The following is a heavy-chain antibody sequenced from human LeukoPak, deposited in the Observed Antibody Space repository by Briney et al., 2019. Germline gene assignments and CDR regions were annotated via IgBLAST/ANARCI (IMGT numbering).Heavy chain of an antibody. Sequence: GASVKVSCKTSGFTFTIHDMTWVRQATGQGLEWMGWMNPDSGDTGYAQQFQGRVTMTRDTSISTAYMELSSLQSEDTAIYYCARGLGDYNTDWFPVSGYWGQGTLVTVSS. J-gene: IGHJ4*02. V-gene: IGHV1-8*01. CDR3: ARGLGDYNTDWFPVSGY. CDR2: MNPDSGDT. CDR1: GFTFTIHD. D-gene: IGHD3-9*01.